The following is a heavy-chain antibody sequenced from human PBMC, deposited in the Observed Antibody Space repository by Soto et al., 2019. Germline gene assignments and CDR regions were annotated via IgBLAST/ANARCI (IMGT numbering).Heavy chain of an antibody. V-gene: IGHV3-33*01. J-gene: IGHJ3*02. CDR3: ARGAGRGMFGAFDI. CDR1: GFTFSSYG. CDR2: IWYDGSNK. D-gene: IGHD3-3*01. Sequence: QVQLVESGGGVVQPGRSLRLSCAASGFTFSSYGMHWVRQAPGKGLEWVAVIWYDGSNKYCADSVKGRFTISRDNSKNTLYLQMNSLRAEDTAVYYCARGAGRGMFGAFDIWGQGTMVTVSS.